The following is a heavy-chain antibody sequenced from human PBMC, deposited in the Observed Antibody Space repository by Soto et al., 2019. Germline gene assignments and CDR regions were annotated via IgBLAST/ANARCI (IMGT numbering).Heavy chain of an antibody. D-gene: IGHD6-19*01. CDR3: AKEGYTSGKAGAFNI. J-gene: IGHJ3*02. CDR1: GFSFSTSV. CDR2: ISSAAERT. V-gene: IGHV3-23*01. Sequence: GGSLRLSCAASGFSFSTSVMSWVRKAPGKGLEWVSAISSAAERTHYADSVKGQFTISRDNSMSTLYLQMNSLRVEDTAVYYCAKEGYTSGKAGAFNIWGQGTTVTVSS.